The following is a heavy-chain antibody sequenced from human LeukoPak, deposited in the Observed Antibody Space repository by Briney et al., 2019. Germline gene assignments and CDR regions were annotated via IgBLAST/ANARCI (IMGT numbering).Heavy chain of an antibody. CDR3: AKDDGGYFDY. J-gene: IGHJ4*02. V-gene: IGHV3-23*01. Sequence: GGSLRLSCAASGFTFSSYAMSWVRQAPGKGLEWVSAISGSGGSTYYADSVNGRFTISRDDSKNTLYLQMNSLRAEDTAVYYCAKDDGGYFDYWGQGTLVTVSS. CDR1: GFTFSSYA. D-gene: IGHD3-10*01. CDR2: ISGSGGST.